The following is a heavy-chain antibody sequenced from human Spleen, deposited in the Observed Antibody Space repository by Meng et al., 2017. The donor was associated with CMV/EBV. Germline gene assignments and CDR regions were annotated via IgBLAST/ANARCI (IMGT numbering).Heavy chain of an antibody. D-gene: IGHD2-2*02. V-gene: IGHV1-2*02. J-gene: IGHJ6*02. CDR3: ARHKDIVVVPAAIPRDRAYYYYGLDV. Sequence: ASVKVSCKASGYTFTGYYMHWVRQAPGQGLEWMGWINPNSGGTNYAQKFQGRVTMTRDTSISTAYMDLSNLRSEDTAVYDCARHKDIVVVPAAIPRDRAYYYYGLDVWGQGTTVTVSS. CDR2: INPNSGGT. CDR1: GYTFTGYY.